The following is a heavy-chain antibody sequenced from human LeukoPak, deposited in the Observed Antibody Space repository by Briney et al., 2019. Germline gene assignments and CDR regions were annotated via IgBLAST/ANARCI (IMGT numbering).Heavy chain of an antibody. CDR3: ARGGCSTITCFFFDS. V-gene: IGHV1-8*01. Sequence: ASVKVSCKAFGYTFTNSDINWVRQPPGQGLEWMGWMNPNSGNRGYAQKFQGRVSVTRDTSINTAYMELSGLKSEDTAVYYCARGGCSTITCFFFDSWGQGTLVTVSS. J-gene: IGHJ4*02. D-gene: IGHD6-13*01. CDR1: GYTFTNSD. CDR2: MNPNSGNR.